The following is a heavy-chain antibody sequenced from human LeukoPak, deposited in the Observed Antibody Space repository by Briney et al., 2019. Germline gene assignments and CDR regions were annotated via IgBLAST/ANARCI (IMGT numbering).Heavy chain of an antibody. CDR3: ARDDDYGDSYWYFDL. V-gene: IGHV3-33*08. D-gene: IGHD4-17*01. J-gene: IGHJ2*01. Sequence: GGSLRLSCAASGFIVSSNYMSWVRQAPGKGLEWVSVIWYDGTNKYYADSVKGRFTISRDNSKNTLYLQMNSLRAEDTAVYYCARDDDYGDSYWYFDLWGRGTLVTVSS. CDR1: GFIVSSNY. CDR2: IWYDGTNK.